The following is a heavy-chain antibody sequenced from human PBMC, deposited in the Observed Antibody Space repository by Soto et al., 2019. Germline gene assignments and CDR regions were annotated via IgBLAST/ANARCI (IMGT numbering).Heavy chain of an antibody. CDR3: ASLYGSGSYISYMDV. V-gene: IGHV4-39*01. CDR2: IYYSGST. Sequence: SETLSLTCTVSGGSISSSSYYWGWIRQPPGKGLEWIGSIYYSGSTYYNPSLKSRVTISVDTSKNQFSLKLSSVTAADTAVYYCASLYGSGSYISYMDVWGKGTTVTVSS. D-gene: IGHD3-10*01. J-gene: IGHJ6*03. CDR1: GGSISSSSYY.